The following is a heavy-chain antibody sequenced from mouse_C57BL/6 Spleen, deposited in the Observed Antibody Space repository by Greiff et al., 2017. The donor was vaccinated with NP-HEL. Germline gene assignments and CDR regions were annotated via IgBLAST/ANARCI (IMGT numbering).Heavy chain of an antibody. Sequence: EVQLQQSGPELVKPGASVKISCKASGYSFTGYYMHWVKQSHGNILDWIGYIYPYNGVSSYIQKFKGKATLTVDKSSSTAYMGLRRLTSEDSAVYYCARRGPSTVDAMDYWGQGTSVTVSS. CDR1: GYSFTGYY. J-gene: IGHJ4*01. D-gene: IGHD1-1*01. CDR3: ARRGPSTVDAMDY. CDR2: IYPYNGVS. V-gene: IGHV1-31*01.